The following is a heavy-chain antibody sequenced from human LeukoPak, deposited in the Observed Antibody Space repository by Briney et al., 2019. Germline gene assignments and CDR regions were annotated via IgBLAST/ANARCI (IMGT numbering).Heavy chain of an antibody. CDR3: ARLPTDSGYYYFFDY. Sequence: SETLSLTCAVYGGSFSGYYWSWIRQPPGKGLEWIGYIYYSGSTNYNPSLKSRVTISVDTSKNQFSLKLSSVTAADTAVYYCARLPTDSGYYYFFDYWGQGTLVTVSS. D-gene: IGHD3-22*01. V-gene: IGHV4-59*08. CDR2: IYYSGST. J-gene: IGHJ4*02. CDR1: GGSFSGYY.